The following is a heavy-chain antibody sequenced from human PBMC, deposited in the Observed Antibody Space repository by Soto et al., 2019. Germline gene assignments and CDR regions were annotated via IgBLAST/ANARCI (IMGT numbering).Heavy chain of an antibody. Sequence: GGSLRLSCAASVFTFSSYGMHWFRQAPGKGLEWVAVISYDGSNKYYADSVKGRFTISRDNSKNTLYLQMNSLRAEDTAVYYCAKDHPLPFGHYYYYYGMDVWGQGTTVTVSS. CDR2: ISYDGSNK. D-gene: IGHD3-3*01. CDR1: VFTFSSYG. J-gene: IGHJ6*02. CDR3: AKDHPLPFGHYYYYYGMDV. V-gene: IGHV3-30*18.